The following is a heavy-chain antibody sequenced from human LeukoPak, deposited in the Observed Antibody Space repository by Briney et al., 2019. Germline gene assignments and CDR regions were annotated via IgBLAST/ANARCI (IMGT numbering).Heavy chain of an antibody. V-gene: IGHV3-23*01. CDR3: AKETIFGVVIKGKYYFDY. CDR2: ISGSGGST. CDR1: GFTFGDYA. J-gene: IGHJ4*02. D-gene: IGHD3-3*01. Sequence: TGGSLRLSCTASGFTFGDYAMSWVRQAPGKGLEWVSAISGSGGSTCYADSVKGRFTISRDNSKNTLYLQMNSLRAEDTAVYYCAKETIFGVVIKGKYYFDYWGQGTLVTVSS.